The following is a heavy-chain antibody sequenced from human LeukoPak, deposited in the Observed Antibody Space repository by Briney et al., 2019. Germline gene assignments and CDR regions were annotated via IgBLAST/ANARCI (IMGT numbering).Heavy chain of an antibody. Sequence: GGSLRLSCAASGFTVSSNYMSWVRQAPGKGLEWVSVICSGGSTYYAESVKGRLIISRDNSKNTMYLQMNNLRAEDTAVYYCARGAVSYSSCWYANWYLDLWRRGTLVTVSS. CDR3: ARGAVSYSSCWYANWYLDL. V-gene: IGHV3-66*01. J-gene: IGHJ2*01. CDR2: ICSGGST. D-gene: IGHD6-19*01. CDR1: GFTVSSNY.